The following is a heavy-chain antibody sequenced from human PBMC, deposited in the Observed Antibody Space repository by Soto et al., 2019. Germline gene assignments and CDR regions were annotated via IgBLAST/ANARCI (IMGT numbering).Heavy chain of an antibody. CDR1: GYTFTSYD. D-gene: IGHD1-1*01. J-gene: IGHJ6*03. V-gene: IGHV1-8*01. CDR3: ARTPRSRNPLEGYYYYRDG. CDR2: MNPNSGNT. Sequence: QVQLVQSGAEVKKPGASVKVSCKASGYTFTSYDINWVRQATGQGLEWMGWMNPNSGNTGYAQKFQGRVTMTRNTSISTAYMELSSLRSADTAVYYCARTPRSRNPLEGYYYYRDGGGKGSTVTVSS.